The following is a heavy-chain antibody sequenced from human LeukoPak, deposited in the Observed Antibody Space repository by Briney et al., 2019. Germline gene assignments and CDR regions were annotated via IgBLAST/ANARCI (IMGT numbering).Heavy chain of an antibody. J-gene: IGHJ4*02. CDR3: ATPSLGYCSSTSCYGVY. D-gene: IGHD2-2*01. V-gene: IGHV1-2*02. CDR1: GYTFTSYD. CDR2: INPNSGGT. Sequence: GASVKVSCKASGYTFTSYDINWVRQAPGQGLEWMGWINPNSGGTNYAQKFQGRVTMTRDTSISTAYMELSRLRSDDTAVYYCATPSLGYCSSTSCYGVYWGQGTLVTVSS.